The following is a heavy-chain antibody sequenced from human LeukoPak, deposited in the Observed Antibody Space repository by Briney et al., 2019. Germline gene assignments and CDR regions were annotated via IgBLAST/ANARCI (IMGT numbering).Heavy chain of an antibody. CDR3: ARVRDGYGYDFDY. CDR2: INSDGSST. V-gene: IGHV3-74*01. Sequence: GGSLRLSCAASGFTFSSYWMHWVRQAPGKGLVWVSRINSDGSSTSYADSVKGRFTISRDNAKNTLYLQMNSLRAEDTAVYYCARVRDGYGYDFDYWGQGTLVTVSS. CDR1: GFTFSSYW. J-gene: IGHJ4*02. D-gene: IGHD5-24*01.